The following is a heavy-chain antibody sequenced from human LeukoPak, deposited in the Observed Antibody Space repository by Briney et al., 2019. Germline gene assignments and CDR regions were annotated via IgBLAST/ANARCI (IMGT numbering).Heavy chain of an antibody. V-gene: IGHV4-59*01. D-gene: IGHD3-22*01. CDR3: ARGGNYYDLLFDS. CDR2: IYYSGST. J-gene: IGHJ5*01. CDR1: GGSISSYY. Sequence: PSETLSLTCTVSGGSISSYYWSWIRQSPGKGLEWFGYIYYSGSTKYNPSLKSRVIILVDTSKNQFSLKLSSVTAADTAVYYCARGGNYYDLLFDSWGQGTLVTVSS.